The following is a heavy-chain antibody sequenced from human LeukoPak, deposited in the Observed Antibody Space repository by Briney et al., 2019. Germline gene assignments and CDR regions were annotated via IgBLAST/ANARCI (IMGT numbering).Heavy chain of an antibody. CDR2: IYSGGST. Sequence: GGSLRLSCAASGFTVSNNYMSWVRQAPGKGLEWVSVIYSGGSTYYADSVKGRFTISRDKSKNTLYLQMNSLRAEDTAVYYCARDSVDYGGNSYAFDIWGQGTMVTVSS. CDR3: ARDSVDYGGNSYAFDI. CDR1: GFTVSNNY. J-gene: IGHJ3*02. D-gene: IGHD4-23*01. V-gene: IGHV3-53*01.